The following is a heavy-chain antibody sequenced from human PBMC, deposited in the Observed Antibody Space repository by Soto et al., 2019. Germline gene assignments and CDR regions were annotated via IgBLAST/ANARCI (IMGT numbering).Heavy chain of an antibody. CDR2: TIPIFGTA. J-gene: IGHJ4*02. CDR1: GGTFSSYA. D-gene: IGHD3-3*01. CDR3: ARVDRITIFGVVTSAARGLDY. Sequence: PSVKVSCKASGGTFSSYAISWVRQAPGQGLEWMGGTIPIFGTANYAQKFQGRDTITGDASTSTAYMELSRLRSNDTAVYYCARVDRITIFGVVTSAARGLDYWGQGTLVTVSS. V-gene: IGHV1-69*13.